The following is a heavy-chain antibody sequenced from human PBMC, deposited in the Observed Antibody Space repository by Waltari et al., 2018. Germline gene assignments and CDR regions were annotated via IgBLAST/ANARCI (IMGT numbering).Heavy chain of an antibody. CDR1: GFIFSDYG. J-gene: IGHJ1*01. CDR2: TRYDGTKE. D-gene: IGHD2-2*01. V-gene: IGHV3-30*02. CDR3: AKDGAMTADAPAVFQH. Sequence: QVQLVESGGGAVQPGGSLRLSCAASGFIFSDYGMHWVRQAPDKGLEGVALTRYDGTKEYYADYVKGRFTISRDNSKNTLYLQMNILKTDDTAKYYCAKDGAMTADAPAVFQHWGQGTLVTVS.